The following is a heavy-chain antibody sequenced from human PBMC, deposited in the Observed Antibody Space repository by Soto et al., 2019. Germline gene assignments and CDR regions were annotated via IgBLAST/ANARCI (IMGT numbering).Heavy chain of an antibody. CDR3: ARNDQQLGYFDY. CDR1: GGSISSSSYS. V-gene: IGHV4-39*01. J-gene: IGHJ4*02. Sequence: SETLSLTCTVSGGSISSSSYSGGWIGQPPGKGLEWIGSIYYSGSTYYTTSLKSRVTISVDTSKKQFSLKLSSVTAADTAVYYCARNDQQLGYFDYWGQGTLVTVSS. D-gene: IGHD6-13*01. CDR2: IYYSGST.